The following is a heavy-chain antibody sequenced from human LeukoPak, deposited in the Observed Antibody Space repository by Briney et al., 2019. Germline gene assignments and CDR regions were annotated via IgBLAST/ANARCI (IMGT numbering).Heavy chain of an antibody. Sequence: ASVKVSCKASGYTFTSYGISWVRQAPGQGLEWMGWISAYNGNTNYAQKLQGRVTMTTDTSTSTAYMELRSLRSDDTAVYYCARNPALRYFDWSTGGYYYYMDVWGKGTTVTVSS. D-gene: IGHD3-9*01. CDR1: GYTFTSYG. V-gene: IGHV1-18*01. J-gene: IGHJ6*03. CDR3: ARNPALRYFDWSTGGYYYYMDV. CDR2: ISAYNGNT.